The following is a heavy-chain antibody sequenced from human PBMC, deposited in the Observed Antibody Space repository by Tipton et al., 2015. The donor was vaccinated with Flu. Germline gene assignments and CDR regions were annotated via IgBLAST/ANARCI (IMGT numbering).Heavy chain of an antibody. J-gene: IGHJ4*02. Sequence: TLSLTCTVSGGSLSSYYWSWIRQPAGKGLKWIGRIYTSGGTKFNPSLRGRLTMSVDASKKEFSLKLSSVTAADTAVYYCAGGSGSGTFMIFDFWGQGTLVTVSS. D-gene: IGHD3-10*01. CDR2: IYTSGGT. CDR1: GGSLSSYY. CDR3: AGGSGSGTFMIFDF. V-gene: IGHV4-4*07.